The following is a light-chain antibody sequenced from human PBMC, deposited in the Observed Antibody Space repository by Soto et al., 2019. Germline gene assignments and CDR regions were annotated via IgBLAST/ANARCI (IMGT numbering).Light chain of an antibody. CDR3: LSYDSSLRDVV. CDR2: GNN. CDR1: SSNIGAGYD. J-gene: IGLJ2*01. Sequence: QSVLTQPPSVSGAPGQRVTISCTGSSSNIGAGYDVHWYQQLPGTAPKLLISGNNNRPSGVPDRFSGSKSGTSASLAVTGLQADDEADYYCLSYDSSLRDVVFGGGTQLTVL. V-gene: IGLV1-40*01.